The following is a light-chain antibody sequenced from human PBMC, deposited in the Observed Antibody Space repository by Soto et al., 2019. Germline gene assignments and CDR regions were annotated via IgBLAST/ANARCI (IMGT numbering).Light chain of an antibody. J-gene: IGLJ2*01. CDR3: AAWDDSLNGHV. CDR2: SNT. V-gene: IGLV1-44*01. Sequence: QSVLTQPPSASGTPGQRITISCSGSSSNIGSRTVNWYQQFPGTAPNDLIYSNTHRPSGVPDRFSASKSGTTASLAISGLQSEDEADYYCAAWDDSLNGHVFGGGTKLTVL. CDR1: SSNIGSRT.